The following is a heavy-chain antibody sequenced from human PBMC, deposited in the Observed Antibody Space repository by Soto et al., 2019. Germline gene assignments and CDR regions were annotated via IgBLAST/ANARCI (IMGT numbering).Heavy chain of an antibody. CDR2: INAGNGYT. J-gene: IGHJ4*02. CDR3: ARGPGGPDGPGDY. V-gene: IGHV1-3*01. Sequence: QVQLVQSGAEVKKPGASVKVSCKASGYTFTSYAMHWVRQAPGQRLEWMGWINAGNGYTKYSQKFQGRVTITRDPSASTAYMELSSLRSEDTAVYYCARGPGGPDGPGDYWGQGTLVTVSS. CDR1: GYTFTSYA. D-gene: IGHD2-15*01.